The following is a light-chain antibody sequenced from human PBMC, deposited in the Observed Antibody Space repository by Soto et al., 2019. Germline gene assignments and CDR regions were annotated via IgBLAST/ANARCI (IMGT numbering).Light chain of an antibody. CDR3: SSYTSSTTVV. J-gene: IGLJ2*01. CDR1: SSDVGGFNY. Sequence: SALTQPASVSGSPGQSITISCTGTSSDVGGFNYVSWYQQHPGKGPKLMIYDLTNRPSGVSNRFSGSKSGNTASLTISGLQAEDEADYYCSSYTSSTTVVFGGGTKVTVL. V-gene: IGLV2-14*01. CDR2: DLT.